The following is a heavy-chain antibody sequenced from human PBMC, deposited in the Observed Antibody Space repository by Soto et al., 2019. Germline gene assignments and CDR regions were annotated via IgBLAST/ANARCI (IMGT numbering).Heavy chain of an antibody. D-gene: IGHD6-19*01. CDR3: VKDGSSGWPYYYGLDV. J-gene: IGHJ6*02. V-gene: IGHV3-30*18. CDR2: ISYDGRNK. CDR1: GFTFSSYG. Sequence: QVQLVESGGGGVQPGGSLRLSCAASGFTFSSYGIHWVRQAPGKGLEWVAVISYDGRNKYYADSVKGRFAISRDNSRNTLYLQMSSLRAEDTAVYYCVKDGSSGWPYYYGLDVWGQGTTVTVSS.